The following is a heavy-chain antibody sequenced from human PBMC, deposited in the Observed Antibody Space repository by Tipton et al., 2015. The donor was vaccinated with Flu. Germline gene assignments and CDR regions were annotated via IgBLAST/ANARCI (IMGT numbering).Heavy chain of an antibody. CDR1: GGSFSGYY. Sequence: TLSLTCAVYGGSFSGYYWSWIRQPPGKGLEWIGEINHSGSTNYNPSLKSRVTISVDTSKNQFSLKLSSVTAADTAVYYCARAGETYYYDSSVGWFDPWGQGTLVTVSS. J-gene: IGHJ5*02. V-gene: IGHV4-34*01. CDR3: ARAGETYYYDSSVGWFDP. CDR2: INHSGST. D-gene: IGHD3-22*01.